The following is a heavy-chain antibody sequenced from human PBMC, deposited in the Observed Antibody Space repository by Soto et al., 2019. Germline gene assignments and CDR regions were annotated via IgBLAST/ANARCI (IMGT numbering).Heavy chain of an antibody. V-gene: IGHV2-5*02. CDR3: ALGSPSRFGDYCGGPRPHILTTYYGMDV. CDR2: IYWDDDK. J-gene: IGHJ6*02. D-gene: IGHD4-17*01. Sequence: QITLKESGPTLVKPTQTLTLTCTFSGFSLSTSGVGVGWIRQPPGKALEWLALIYWDDDKRYSPSLKSRLTVTKDTSKSQVVVTMTNMYPVDTATYYCALGSPSRFGDYCGGPRPHILTTYYGMDVWGQGTTVTVSS. CDR1: GFSLSTSGVG.